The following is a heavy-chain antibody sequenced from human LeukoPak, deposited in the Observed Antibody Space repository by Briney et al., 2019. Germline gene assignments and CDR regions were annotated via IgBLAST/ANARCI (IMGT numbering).Heavy chain of an antibody. CDR2: IYFSGST. CDR1: GGSLSSYY. Sequence: SETLSLTCSVSGGSLSSYYWTWIWQPPGKGLEWIGCIYFSGSTTYNPSLKSRVTISVDTSKNQFSLNLNSVTAADTAMYYCARFEGYYYMDVWGKGTTVTVSS. D-gene: IGHD3-9*01. V-gene: IGHV4-59*08. J-gene: IGHJ6*03. CDR3: ARFEGYYYMDV.